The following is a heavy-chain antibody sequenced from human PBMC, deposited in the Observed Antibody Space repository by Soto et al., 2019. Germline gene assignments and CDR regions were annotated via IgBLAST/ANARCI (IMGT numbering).Heavy chain of an antibody. D-gene: IGHD5-18*01. Sequence: PGGSLRLSCAASGFTFSSYWMHWVRQAPGKGLVWVSRINGDGSTINYADSVKGRFTISRDNAKNTLYLQMNSLRAEDTSVYYCARGYGETRSSPLACWGQGTLVTVSS. CDR2: INGDGSTI. J-gene: IGHJ1*01. CDR1: GFTFSSYW. CDR3: ARGYGETRSSPLAC. V-gene: IGHV3-74*01.